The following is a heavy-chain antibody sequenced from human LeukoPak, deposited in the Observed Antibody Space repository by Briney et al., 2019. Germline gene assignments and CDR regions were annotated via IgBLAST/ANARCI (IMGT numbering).Heavy chain of an antibody. J-gene: IGHJ3*02. CDR2: INPNSGGP. V-gene: IGHV1-2*06. Sequence: ASVKVSCKASGYTFTGYYMHWVRQAPGQGLEWMGRINPNSGGPNYAQKFQGRVTMTRDTSISTAYMELSRLRSDDTAVYYCASPRYYDSSGYLNDAFDIWGQGTMVTVSS. CDR1: GYTFTGYY. D-gene: IGHD3-22*01. CDR3: ASPRYYDSSGYLNDAFDI.